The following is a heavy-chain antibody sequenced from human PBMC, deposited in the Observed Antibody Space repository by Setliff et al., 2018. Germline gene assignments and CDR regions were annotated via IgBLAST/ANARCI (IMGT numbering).Heavy chain of an antibody. CDR3: ARDSVTLGQLERRGGWHYYGMDV. Sequence: SVKVSCKASGDTFSGYAFSWVRQAPGQGLEWIGGITPIFETAHYAEKFRDRVTITANKSTTTVHMELSSLTSEDTAVYFCARDSVTLGQLERRGGWHYYGMDVWGQGTTVTVSS. CDR2: ITPIFETA. D-gene: IGHD1-1*01. V-gene: IGHV1-69*06. CDR1: GDTFSGYA. J-gene: IGHJ6*02.